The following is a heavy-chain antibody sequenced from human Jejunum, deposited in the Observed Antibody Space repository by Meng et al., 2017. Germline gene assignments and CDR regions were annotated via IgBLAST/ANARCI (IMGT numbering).Heavy chain of an antibody. CDR2: MNEDGTQK. CDR1: GFTFSNYF. V-gene: IGHV3-7*01. Sequence: GESLKISCEASGFTFSNYFMGWVRQAPGEGLEWVANMNEDGTQKLYVDSVRGRFTISRDNAKNAVALQMDRLRVDDTVVYYCARCVREGGWGQGTLVTVSS. CDR3: ARCVREGG. D-gene: IGHD1-26*01. J-gene: IGHJ4*02.